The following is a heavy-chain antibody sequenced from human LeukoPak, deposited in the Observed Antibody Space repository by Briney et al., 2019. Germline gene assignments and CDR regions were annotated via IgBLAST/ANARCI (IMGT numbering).Heavy chain of an antibody. J-gene: IGHJ6*03. D-gene: IGHD2-2*01. CDR3: AKGKSIASLWYMDV. CDR1: GFSLGDYA. Sequence: PGRSLRLSCEASGFSLGDYAMHWVRQLPGKGLEWVSGITWDSGTIDYAGSVRGRFTISRDNAKNFLYLQMNTLRPEDTAIYYCAKGKSIASLWYMDVWGKGTTVIVSS. V-gene: IGHV3-9*01. CDR2: ITWDSGTI.